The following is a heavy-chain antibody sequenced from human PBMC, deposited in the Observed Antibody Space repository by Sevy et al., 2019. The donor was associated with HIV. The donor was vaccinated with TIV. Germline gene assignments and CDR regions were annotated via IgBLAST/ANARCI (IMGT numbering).Heavy chain of an antibody. Sequence: GGSLRLSCAASGFTFSTYWMSWFRQAPGKGLEWVANINEDGTEKFYVDSVKGRFTMSRDNAKNSLYLQMNSLRAEDAAVYYCARDNATVSRRGLRYYYYGTDVWGQRNTVTVSS. CDR2: INEDGTEK. CDR3: ARDNATVSRRGLRYYYYGTDV. V-gene: IGHV3-7*01. D-gene: IGHD2-2*01. J-gene: IGHJ6*02. CDR1: GFTFSTYW.